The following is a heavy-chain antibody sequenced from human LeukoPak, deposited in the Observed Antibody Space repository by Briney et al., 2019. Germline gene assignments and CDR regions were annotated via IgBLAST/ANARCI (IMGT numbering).Heavy chain of an antibody. CDR3: AKDGPPIAARRRLPYYYSYYMDV. V-gene: IGHV3-43*02. J-gene: IGHJ6*03. CDR2: ISGDGGST. Sequence: PGGSLRLSCAASGFTFDDYAMHWVRQAPGKGLEWVSLISGDGGSTYYADSVKGRFTISRDNSKNSLYLQMNSLRTEDTALYYCAKDGPPIAARRRLPYYYSYYMDVWGKGTTVTASS. D-gene: IGHD6-6*01. CDR1: GFTFDDYA.